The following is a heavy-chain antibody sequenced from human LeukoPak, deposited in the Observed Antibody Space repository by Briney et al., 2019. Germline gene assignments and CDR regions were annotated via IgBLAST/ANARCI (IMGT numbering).Heavy chain of an antibody. J-gene: IGHJ3*02. CDR1: GDSINNHY. V-gene: IGHV4-59*11. CDR3: ARWGESTVLRMNAFDI. D-gene: IGHD3-3*01. CDR2: GHYSGAT. Sequence: SETLSLTCTVSGDSINNHYWNWVRQPPGKGLEWVGFGHYSGATFYNPTLNSRLTLSVDTSKNQFSLKLTSVTAADTAVYFCARWGESTVLRMNAFDIWGQGTVVTVSS.